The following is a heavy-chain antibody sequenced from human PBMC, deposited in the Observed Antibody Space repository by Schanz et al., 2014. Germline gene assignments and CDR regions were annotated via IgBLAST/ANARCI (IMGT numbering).Heavy chain of an antibody. Sequence: QVQLVESGSKLKKPGASVKVSCKASGYTLTHYAMNWVRQAPGQGPEWMGWINTNTGNPTYAQGFTGRFVFSLDTSVSTAYLQISFLKADDTAVFFCARGEANWGQYWGQGTLVTVSS. V-gene: IGHV7-4-1*02. D-gene: IGHD7-27*01. CDR2: INTNTGNP. CDR3: ARGEANWGQY. CDR1: GYTLTHYA. J-gene: IGHJ4*02.